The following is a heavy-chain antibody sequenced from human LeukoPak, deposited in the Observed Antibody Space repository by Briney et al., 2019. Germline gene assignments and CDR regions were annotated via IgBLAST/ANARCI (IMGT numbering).Heavy chain of an antibody. CDR3: AKALAATGYYYYGMDV. CDR2: ISYDGSNK. J-gene: IGHJ6*02. Sequence: PGRSLRLSCAASGFTFSSYAMHWVRQAPGKGLEWVAVISYDGSNKYYADSVKGRFTISRDNSKNTLYLQMNSLRAEDTAVYYCAKALAATGYYYYGMDVWGQGTTVTVSS. D-gene: IGHD2-15*01. CDR1: GFTFSSYA. V-gene: IGHV3-30*07.